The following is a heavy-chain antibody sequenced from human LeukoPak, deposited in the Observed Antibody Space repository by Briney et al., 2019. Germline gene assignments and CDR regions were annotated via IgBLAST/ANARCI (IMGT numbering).Heavy chain of an antibody. CDR2: IYYSGST. CDR1: GGSISSYY. V-gene: IGHV4-59*01. D-gene: IGHD3-10*01. J-gene: IGHJ4*02. Sequence: PSETLSLTCTVSGGSISSYYWSWIRQPRGKGLEWIGYIYYSGSTNYNPSLKSRVTISVDTSKNQFSLKLSSVTAADTAVYYCARGELLAYFDYWGQGTLVTVSS. CDR3: ARGELLAYFDY.